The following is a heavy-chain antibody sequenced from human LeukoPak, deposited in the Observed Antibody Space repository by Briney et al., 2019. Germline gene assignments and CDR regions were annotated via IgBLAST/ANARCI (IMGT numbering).Heavy chain of an antibody. CDR2: INSDVSST. CDR1: GFTFSTYW. J-gene: IGHJ3*02. V-gene: IGHV3-74*01. CDR3: ARGHPKYNWNGDAFDI. D-gene: IGHD1-1*01. Sequence: GSLRLSCAVSGFTFSTYWMHWVRQAPGKGLVWVSRINSDVSSTSYADAVKGRFTISRDNAKNTLYLQMNSLRAEDTAVYYCARGHPKYNWNGDAFDIWGQGTMVTVSS.